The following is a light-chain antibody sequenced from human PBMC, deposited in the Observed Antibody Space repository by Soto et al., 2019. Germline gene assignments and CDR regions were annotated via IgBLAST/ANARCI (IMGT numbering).Light chain of an antibody. V-gene: IGKV1-5*03. CDR3: QHYNSYSEA. CDR2: KAS. J-gene: IGKJ1*01. CDR1: QSIINW. Sequence: DIQITQNPSSLSPSVPERVTITCLASQSIINWLAWYQQKPGKAPKLLIYKASTLKSGVPSRFSGSGSGTEFTLTISCLQPDDFATYYCQHYNSYSEAFGQGSKAAIK.